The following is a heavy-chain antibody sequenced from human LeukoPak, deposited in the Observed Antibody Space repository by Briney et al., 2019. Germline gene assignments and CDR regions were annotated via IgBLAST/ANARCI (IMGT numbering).Heavy chain of an antibody. CDR3: ARRPYHYHGLDV. V-gene: IGHV4-59*08. Sequence: SETLSLTCSVSGDSISIYYWHWIRQSPGKGLEWIGYFFYTGSTNYNPSRKSRLNMSVDTCKNQISLTRRSVTAADMAVYYCARRPYHYHGLDVWGPGTTVIVSS. CDR1: GDSISIYY. J-gene: IGHJ6*02. CDR2: FFYTGST.